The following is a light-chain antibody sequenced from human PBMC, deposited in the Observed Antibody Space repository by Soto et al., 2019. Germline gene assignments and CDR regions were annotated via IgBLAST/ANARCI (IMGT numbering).Light chain of an antibody. CDR1: SSDIGAYNF. CDR3: TSGTTSTTMI. CDR2: DVN. Sequence: QSALTQPASVSGSPGQSITISCTGTSSDIGAYNFVSWYQKHPGKAPKLMLYDVNIRPSGVSNRFSGSKSGNTASLPISGLQAEDEADYYCTSGTTSTTMIFGGGTKLTVL. J-gene: IGLJ2*01. V-gene: IGLV2-14*03.